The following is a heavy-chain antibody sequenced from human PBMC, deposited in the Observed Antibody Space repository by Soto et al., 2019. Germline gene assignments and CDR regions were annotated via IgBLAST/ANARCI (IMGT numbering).Heavy chain of an antibody. CDR2: SDPSDSYT. D-gene: IGHD3-22*01. V-gene: IGHV5-10-1*01. J-gene: IGHJ4*02. CDR1: GYSFTSCW. CDR3: ARRRYSSGSPFDY. Sequence: GESLKISCRGSGYSFTSCWINWGRQMPGKGLEWMGGSDPSDSYTNYSPSFQGHVIISVDKSISTAYLQWSSLKASDTAMYYCARRRYSSGSPFDYWGQGTQVTVSS.